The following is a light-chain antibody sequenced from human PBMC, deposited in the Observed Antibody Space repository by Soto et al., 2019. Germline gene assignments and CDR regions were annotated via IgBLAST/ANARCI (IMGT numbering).Light chain of an antibody. V-gene: IGKV3-20*01. Sequence: VLTQSPGTLSVSPGDSATLYCRASQSVGSNYLAWYQQKPGQAPRVLIYGESSRATGIPDRLSGSGSGADFTLTISRLEPEDFAVYYCQKYGSSPRTFGQGTKVDIK. CDR2: GES. J-gene: IGKJ1*01. CDR1: QSVGSNY. CDR3: QKYGSSPRT.